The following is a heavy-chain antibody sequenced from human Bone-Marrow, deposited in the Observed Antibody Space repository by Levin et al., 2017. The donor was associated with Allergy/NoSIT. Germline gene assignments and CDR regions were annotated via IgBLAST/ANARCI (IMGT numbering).Heavy chain of an antibody. CDR3: ASYNPPYYYDSSGYPFDY. J-gene: IGHJ4*02. Sequence: PGGSLRLSCAASGFTFSSYAMHWVRQAPGKGLEWVAVISYDGSNKYYADSVKGRFTISRDNSKNTLYLQMNSLRAEDTAVYYCASYNPPYYYDSSGYPFDYWGQGTLVTVSS. D-gene: IGHD3-22*01. CDR1: GFTFSSYA. CDR2: ISYDGSNK. V-gene: IGHV3-30*04.